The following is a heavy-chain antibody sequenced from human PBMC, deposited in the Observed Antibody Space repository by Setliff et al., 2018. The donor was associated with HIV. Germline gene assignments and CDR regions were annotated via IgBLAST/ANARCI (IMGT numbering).Heavy chain of an antibody. CDR3: AREAYFFASGTYYFDS. J-gene: IGHJ4*02. CDR2: IHYSGST. V-gene: IGHV4-59*11. Sequence: PSETLSLTCTVSGGSISSHYWSWIRQPPGKGLEWIGSIHYSGSTNYNPSLKSRVTISVDTSKNQFSRKLSSVTAADTALYFCAREAYFFASGTYYFDSWGQGTLVTVSS. D-gene: IGHD3-10*01. CDR1: GGSISSHY.